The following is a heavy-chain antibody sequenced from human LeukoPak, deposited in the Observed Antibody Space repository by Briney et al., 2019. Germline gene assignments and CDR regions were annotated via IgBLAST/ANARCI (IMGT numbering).Heavy chain of an antibody. Sequence: SETLSLICTVSRDSISNSYWGWIRQPPGKGLEWIGSIYYSGNTYYNASLKSQVSISIDTSKNQFSLRLTSVTAADTAVYYCARQTGSGLFILPGGQGTLVTVSS. CDR3: ARQTGSGLFILP. V-gene: IGHV4-39*01. J-gene: IGHJ4*02. D-gene: IGHD3/OR15-3a*01. CDR2: IYYSGNT. CDR1: RDSISNSY.